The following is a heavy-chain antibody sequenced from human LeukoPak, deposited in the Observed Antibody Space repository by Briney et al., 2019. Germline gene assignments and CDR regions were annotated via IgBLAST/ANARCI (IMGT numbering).Heavy chain of an antibody. V-gene: IGHV3-48*03. CDR2: ISSSGSTI. J-gene: IGHJ4*02. CDR3: ARVLSLFYFDY. Sequence: GGSLRLSCAASGFTFSSYEMNWVRQAPGKGLEWVSYISSSGSTIYYADSVKGRFTISRDNAKNSLYLQMNSLRAEDTAVYYCARVLSLFYFDYWGQGTLVTVSS. D-gene: IGHD2-21*01. CDR1: GFTFSSYE.